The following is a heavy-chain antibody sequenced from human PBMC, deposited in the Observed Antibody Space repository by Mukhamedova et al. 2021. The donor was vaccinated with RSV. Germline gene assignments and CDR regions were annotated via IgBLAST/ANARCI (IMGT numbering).Heavy chain of an antibody. J-gene: IGHJ4*02. V-gene: IGHV1-69*01. D-gene: IGHD2-2*01. Sequence: AEYMGGRVTITADESTSTAYMELSSLSSEDTAVYYCARESVGVVVPAALDYWGQGTLVTVSS. CDR3: ARESVGVVVPAALDY.